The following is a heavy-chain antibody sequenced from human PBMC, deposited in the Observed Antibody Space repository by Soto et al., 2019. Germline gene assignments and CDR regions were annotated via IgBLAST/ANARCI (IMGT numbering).Heavy chain of an antibody. CDR1: GGSISSSSYY. D-gene: IGHD2-2*01. V-gene: IGHV4-39*01. CDR2: IYYSGST. Sequence: QLQLQESGPGLVKPSETLSLTCTVSGGSISSSSYYWGWIRQPPGKGLEWIGSIYYSGSTYYNPSLQSRVTISVDTSKHQFSLKLSSVTAADTAVYYCARHGHVVVPAAPPSWFDPWGQGTLVTVSS. CDR3: ARHGHVVVPAAPPSWFDP. J-gene: IGHJ5*02.